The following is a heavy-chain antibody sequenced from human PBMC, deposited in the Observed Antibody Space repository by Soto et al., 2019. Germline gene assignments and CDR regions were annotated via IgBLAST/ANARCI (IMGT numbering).Heavy chain of an antibody. J-gene: IGHJ6*02. D-gene: IGHD2-2*01. CDR3: ARHVPAAGYYYGMDV. V-gene: IGHV1-69*12. Sequence: QVQLVQSGAEVKKPGSSVKVSCKASGGTFSSYAISWVRQAPGQGLEWMGGIIPIFGTANYAQKLQGRVTITADESTSTDYMELSSRRSEDTAVYYCARHVPAAGYYYGMDVWGQGTTVTVSS. CDR2: IIPIFGTA. CDR1: GGTFSSYA.